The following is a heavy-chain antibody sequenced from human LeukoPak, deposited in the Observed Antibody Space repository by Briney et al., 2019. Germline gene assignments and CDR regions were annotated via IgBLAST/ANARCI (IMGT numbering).Heavy chain of an antibody. CDR2: ISSSSSTI. J-gene: IGHJ4*02. V-gene: IGHV3-48*02. CDR1: GFTFSSYS. D-gene: IGHD1-26*01. Sequence: GGSLRLSCAASGFTFSSYSMNWVRQAPGKGLEWVSYISSSSSTIYYADSVKGRFTISRDNAKNSLYLQMNSLRDEDTAVYYCARDQRGSGSYAPDYWGQGTLVTVSS. CDR3: ARDQRGSGSYAPDY.